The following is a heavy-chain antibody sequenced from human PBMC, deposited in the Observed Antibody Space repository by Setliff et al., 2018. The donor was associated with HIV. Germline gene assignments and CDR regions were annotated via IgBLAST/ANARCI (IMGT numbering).Heavy chain of an antibody. V-gene: IGHV1-2*02. CDR2: IIPKSGET. CDR3: ARVADRDYDFWSAYEY. D-gene: IGHD3-3*01. CDR1: GYTVTRYS. Sequence: ASVKVSCKASGYTVTRYSMHWVRQAPGQGPEWMGWIIPKSGETSYAEKFRGRVTMTRDTSLSTAYMELSWLTSDDTAVYYCARVADRDYDFWSAYEYWGQGTMVTVSS. J-gene: IGHJ4*02.